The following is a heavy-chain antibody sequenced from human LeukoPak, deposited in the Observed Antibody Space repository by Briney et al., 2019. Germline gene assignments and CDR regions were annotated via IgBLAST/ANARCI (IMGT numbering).Heavy chain of an antibody. CDR2: IYYSGST. CDR3: VRESGRGTFDL. J-gene: IGHJ3*01. CDR1: GYSISSGYY. V-gene: IGHV4-61*01. D-gene: IGHD3-10*01. Sequence: SETLSLTCTVSGYSISSGYYWSWIRQPPGKGLEWIGYIYYSGSTNYNPSLKSRVTISVDTSKNQFSLKLSSVTAADTAVYYCVRESGRGTFDLWGQGTMVTVSS.